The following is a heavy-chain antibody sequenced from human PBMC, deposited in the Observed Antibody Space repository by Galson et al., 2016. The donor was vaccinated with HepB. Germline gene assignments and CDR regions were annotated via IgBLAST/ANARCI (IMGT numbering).Heavy chain of an antibody. CDR2: ISYDGSNK. Sequence: SLRLSCAASGFTFSNYAIHWVRQAPGKGLDWVAVISYDGSNKYYADSVKGRFTISRDNSKSTLYLQMNRLRTEDTAMYYCSRDRDGYNLGAFDISGQGTMVTDSS. D-gene: IGHD5-24*01. J-gene: IGHJ3*02. CDR3: SRDRDGYNLGAFDI. CDR1: GFTFSNYA. V-gene: IGHV3-30*04.